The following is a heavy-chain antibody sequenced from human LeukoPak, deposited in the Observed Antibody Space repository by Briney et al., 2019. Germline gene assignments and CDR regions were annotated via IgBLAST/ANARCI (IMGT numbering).Heavy chain of an antibody. CDR1: GVSISSDKYY. Sequence: PSETLSLTCTVSGVSISSDKYYWSWIRQRPGKGLEWLGYMYYSGSTSYNPSLKSRVSISVDTSKSQFSLKLSSVTAADTAVYYCATPYCGTISCLDVFDIWGQGTMVTVSS. CDR3: ATPYCGTISCLDVFDI. CDR2: MYYSGST. D-gene: IGHD2-21*01. V-gene: IGHV4-31*03. J-gene: IGHJ3*02.